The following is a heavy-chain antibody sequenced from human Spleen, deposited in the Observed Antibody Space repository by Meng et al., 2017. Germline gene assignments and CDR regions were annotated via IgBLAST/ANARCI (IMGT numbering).Heavy chain of an antibody. CDR3: ARGRWGTRHYYGMDV. D-gene: IGHD3-16*01. Sequence: GESLKISCAASGFYFNNAWMHWVRQAPGKGLVWVSRINSDGSSTSYADSVKGRFTISRDNAKNTLYLQMNSLRAEDTAVYYCARGRWGTRHYYGMDVWGQGTTVTVSS. J-gene: IGHJ6*02. CDR1: GFYFNNAW. CDR2: INSDGSST. V-gene: IGHV3-74*01.